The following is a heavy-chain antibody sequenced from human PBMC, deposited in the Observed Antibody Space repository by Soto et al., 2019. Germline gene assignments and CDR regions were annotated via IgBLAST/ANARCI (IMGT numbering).Heavy chain of an antibody. Sequence: QVQLVQSGAEVKKPGASVKVSCKASGYTFTSYGISWVRQAPGQGREWMGWISAYNGNTNYAQKLQGRVTMTTDTAARTAYMELRGLRAHDTPVYYCARDVSVVVASTGGLLDYSGQGAVVTVSS. CDR1: GYTFTSYG. V-gene: IGHV1-18*01. CDR2: ISAYNGNT. J-gene: IGHJ4*02. CDR3: ARDVSVVVASTGGLLDY. D-gene: IGHD2-15*01.